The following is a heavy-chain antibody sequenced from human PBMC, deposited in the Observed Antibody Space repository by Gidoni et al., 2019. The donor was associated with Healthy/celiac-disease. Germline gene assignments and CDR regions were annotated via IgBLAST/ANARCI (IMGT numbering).Heavy chain of an antibody. V-gene: IGHV1-18*01. CDR3: ARALYYYDISGYLDY. D-gene: IGHD3-22*01. Sequence: QVQLVQSGAEVKKPGASVKVSCQASGYTFPSYGISWVRQAPGQGLEWMGWISAYNGNTNYAQKLQGRVTMTTDTSTSTAYMELRSLRSDDTAVYYCARALYYYDISGYLDYWGQGTLVTVSS. CDR1: GYTFPSYG. CDR2: ISAYNGNT. J-gene: IGHJ4*02.